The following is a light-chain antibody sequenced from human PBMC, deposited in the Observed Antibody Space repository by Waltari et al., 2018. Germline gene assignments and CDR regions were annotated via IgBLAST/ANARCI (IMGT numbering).Light chain of an antibody. CDR1: QSISSY. V-gene: IGKV1-39*01. CDR3: QQSYSTPWT. CDR2: AAS. J-gene: IGKJ1*01. Sequence: DIQMTQSPSSLSASVGDRVTIPCRARQSISSYLNWYQQKPGKAPNLLIYAASSLQSGVPTRFSGSGSGTDFTLTITSLQPEDFATYYCQQSYSTPWTFGQGTKVEIK.